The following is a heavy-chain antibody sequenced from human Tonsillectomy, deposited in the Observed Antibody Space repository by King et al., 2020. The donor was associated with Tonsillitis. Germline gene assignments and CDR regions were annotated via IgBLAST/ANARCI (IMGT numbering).Heavy chain of an antibody. D-gene: IGHD1-26*01. Sequence: QLVQSGGGLVQPGGSLRLSCAASGFTFSRYWINWVRQAPGKGLEWVANIKDDGSEKQYVGSVKGRFTITRDNAKNSVYLQMNSLSADDTAVYYCSRDVGWGFDYCGQGGLVTVSS. CDR2: IKDDGSEK. J-gene: IGHJ4*02. CDR1: GFTFSRYW. V-gene: IGHV3-7*01. CDR3: SRDVGWGFDY.